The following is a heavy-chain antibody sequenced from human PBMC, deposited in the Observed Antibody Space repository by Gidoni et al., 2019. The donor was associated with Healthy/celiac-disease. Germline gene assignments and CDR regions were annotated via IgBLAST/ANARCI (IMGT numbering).Heavy chain of an antibody. V-gene: IGHV3-30*01. J-gene: IGHJ3*02. Sequence: QVQLVESGGGVVQPWVSLRLSCSASGFPFSSYAMHWVRQAPGKGLEWVAVISYDGSNKYYADSVKGRFTISRDNSKNTLYLQMNSLRAEDTAVYYCARASIRATISAFDIWGQGTMVTVSS. CDR3: ARASIRATISAFDI. D-gene: IGHD5-12*01. CDR2: ISYDGSNK. CDR1: GFPFSSYA.